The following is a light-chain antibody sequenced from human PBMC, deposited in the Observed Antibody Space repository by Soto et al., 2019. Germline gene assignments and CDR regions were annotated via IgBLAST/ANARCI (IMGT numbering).Light chain of an antibody. CDR1: NIGSKS. Sequence: SYELTQTPSVSVAPGPTAMITCAGNNIGSKSVHWYQQKPGQAPVLVVHDDSDRPSGIPERFSGSKSGDMATLTISRVEAGDEADYYCQVWDGSSEHVVFGGGTKVTVL. CDR3: QVWDGSSEHVV. CDR2: DDS. J-gene: IGLJ2*01. V-gene: IGLV3-21*02.